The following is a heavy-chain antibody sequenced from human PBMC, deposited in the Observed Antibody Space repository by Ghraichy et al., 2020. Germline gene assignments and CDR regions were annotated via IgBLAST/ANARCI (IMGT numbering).Heavy chain of an antibody. J-gene: IGHJ6*02. Sequence: GGSLRLSCAASGFTFSDHYMDWVRQAPGKGLEWVGRTRNKANSYTTEYAASVKGRFTISRDDSKNSLYLQMNSLKTEDTAVYYCARGGGIVVVPAAIHYYYGIDVWGQ. V-gene: IGHV3-72*01. CDR2: TRNKANSYTT. D-gene: IGHD2-2*01. CDR3: ARGGGIVVVPAAIHYYYGIDV. CDR1: GFTFSDHY.